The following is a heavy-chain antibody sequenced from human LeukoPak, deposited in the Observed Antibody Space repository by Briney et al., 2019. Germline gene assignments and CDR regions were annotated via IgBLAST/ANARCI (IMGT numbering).Heavy chain of an antibody. J-gene: IGHJ4*02. CDR1: GGPISSYY. V-gene: IGHV4-59*01. CDR2: IYYSGST. D-gene: IGHD4-17*01. CDR3: ARAYGDYLDC. Sequence: SETLSLTCTVSGGPISSYYWSWIRQPPGKGLEWIGYIYYSGSTNYNPSLKSRVTISVDTPKNQFSLKLSSVTAADTAVYYCARAYGDYLDCWGEGTPVTASS.